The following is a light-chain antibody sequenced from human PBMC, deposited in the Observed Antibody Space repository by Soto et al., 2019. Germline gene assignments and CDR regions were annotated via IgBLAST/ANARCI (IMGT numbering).Light chain of an antibody. CDR3: TSYSSSAPWV. V-gene: IGLV2-14*01. CDR1: SSDVGAYRY. Sequence: QSALTQPAAVSGSPGQSITISCTGTSSDVGAYRYVSWYQHHPGKPPKLILYEVSYRPSGVSHRFSGSKSANTASLTISGLQAEDEADYYCTSYSSSAPWVFGGGTQLTVL. CDR2: EVS. J-gene: IGLJ3*02.